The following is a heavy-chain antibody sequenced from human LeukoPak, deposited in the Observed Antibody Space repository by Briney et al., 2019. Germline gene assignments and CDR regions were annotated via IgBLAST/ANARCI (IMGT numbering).Heavy chain of an antibody. CDR3: ARLSGRDYNPRVFDY. CDR2: IHTSGDT. D-gene: IGHD4-11*01. V-gene: IGHV3-53*01. J-gene: IGHJ4*02. CDR1: GLTGSHNY. Sequence: GGSLRLSCAASGLTGSHNYVSWVRQAPGKGLEWVSAIHTSGDTCYADSVEGRFTISRDNAKNSLCLQVNSLRAEDTAIYHCARLSGRDYNPRVFDYWGQGTLVTVSS.